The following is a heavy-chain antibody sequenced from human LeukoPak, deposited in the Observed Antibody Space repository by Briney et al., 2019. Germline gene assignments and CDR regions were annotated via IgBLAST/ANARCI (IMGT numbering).Heavy chain of an antibody. CDR2: ISSSSSYI. Sequence: PGGPLRLSCAASGFTFSSYSMNWVRQAPGKGLEWVSSISSSSSYIYYADSVKGRFTISRDNAKNSLYLQMNSLRAEDTAVYYCAKNPAYYFESSGYYYFDYWGQGTLVTVSS. D-gene: IGHD3-22*01. CDR1: GFTFSSYS. V-gene: IGHV3-21*04. CDR3: AKNPAYYFESSGYYYFDY. J-gene: IGHJ4*02.